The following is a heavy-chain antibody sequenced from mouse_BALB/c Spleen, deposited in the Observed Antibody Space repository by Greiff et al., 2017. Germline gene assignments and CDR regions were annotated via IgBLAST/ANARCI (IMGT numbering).Heavy chain of an antibody. Sequence: VQLQESGPGLVQPSQSLSITCTVSGFSLTSYGVHWVRQSQGKGLEWLGVIWSGGSTDYNAAFISRLSISKDNSKSQVFFKMNSLQADDTAIYYCARNSRRGNFAYWGQGTLVTVSA. CDR3: ARNSRRGNFAY. J-gene: IGHJ3*01. CDR2: IWSGGST. V-gene: IGHV2-4-1*01. CDR1: GFSLTSYG.